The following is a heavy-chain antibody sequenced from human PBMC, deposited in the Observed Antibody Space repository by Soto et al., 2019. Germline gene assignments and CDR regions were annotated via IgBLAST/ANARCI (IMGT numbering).Heavy chain of an antibody. V-gene: IGHV3-30*04. D-gene: IGHD1-1*01. Sequence: GGSLRLSCAASEFTFSSYAMHWVRRAPGKRLEWVAVIAYDGRNKYYADSVKGRFTISRDNSKNTLYLQMNSLRIEDTTVYYCARELERVFDYWGQGTLVTVSS. CDR3: ARELERVFDY. CDR2: IAYDGRNK. J-gene: IGHJ4*02. CDR1: EFTFSSYA.